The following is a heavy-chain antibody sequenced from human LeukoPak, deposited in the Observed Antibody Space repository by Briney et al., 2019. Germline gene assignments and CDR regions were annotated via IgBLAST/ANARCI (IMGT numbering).Heavy chain of an antibody. Sequence: GGSLRLSCAVSGFTFSSYWMSWVRQAPGTGLEWVASIKEEGSEKHYVDSVKGRFTISRDNAKNSLYLQMNSLRAEDTAVYYCARGHYQLSWGQGILVTVSS. CDR2: IKEEGSEK. V-gene: IGHV3-7*01. CDR3: ARGHYQLS. CDR1: GFTFSSYW. D-gene: IGHD2-2*01. J-gene: IGHJ5*02.